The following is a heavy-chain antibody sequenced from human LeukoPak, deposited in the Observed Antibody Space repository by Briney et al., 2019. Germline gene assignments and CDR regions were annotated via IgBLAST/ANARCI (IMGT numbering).Heavy chain of an antibody. CDR1: GGSISSSGYY. CDR3: ARHEYSGSYYGLSWFDP. CDR2: IYYSGST. Sequence: PSENLSLNCTVSGGSISSSGYYWGWIRQPPGKGLEWIAGIYYSGSTYYNPSLKSRVTISVDTSKNQLSLKLSSLTAADTAVYYCARHEYSGSYYGLSWFDPWGQGTLVTVSS. J-gene: IGHJ5*02. V-gene: IGHV4-39*01. D-gene: IGHD1-26*01.